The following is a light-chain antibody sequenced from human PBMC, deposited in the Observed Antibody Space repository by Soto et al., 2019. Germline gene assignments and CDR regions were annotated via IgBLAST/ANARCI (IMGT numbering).Light chain of an antibody. V-gene: IGKV3-20*01. CDR3: QQYDKWPQT. J-gene: IGKJ4*01. CDR1: QSVSSTY. Sequence: IVLTHSPCTLCFSPFERATLSCIASQSVSSTYLIWYQQKPGQAPRLLIYGASSRATGVPVRFRGGGSGTEFTLTISGLQSEDFAVYCCQQYDKWPQTFGGGTKVDIK. CDR2: GAS.